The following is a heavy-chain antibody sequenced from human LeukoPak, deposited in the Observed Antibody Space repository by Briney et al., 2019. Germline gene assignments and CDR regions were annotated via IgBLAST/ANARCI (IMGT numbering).Heavy chain of an antibody. V-gene: IGHV1-2*06. D-gene: IGHD3-3*01. CDR1: GYTFTGYY. J-gene: IGHJ4*02. CDR3: ARAAGLYYDFWSGYAH. CDR2: INPNSGGT. Sequence: ASVKVSCKASGYTFTGYYMHGVRQAPGQGLEWMGRINPNSGGTNYAQKFQGRVTMTRDTSISTAYMELSRLRSDDAAVYYCARAAGLYYDFWSGYAHWGQGTLVTVSS.